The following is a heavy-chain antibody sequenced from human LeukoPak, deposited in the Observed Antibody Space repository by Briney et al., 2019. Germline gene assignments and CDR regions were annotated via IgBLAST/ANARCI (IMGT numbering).Heavy chain of an antibody. J-gene: IGHJ4*02. CDR3: ASAIFGVVSLGTFDN. Sequence: SETLSLTCTVSGGSISSGSYFWSWIRQPAGKGLEWIGRIYTSGSTNYNPSLKSRVTISVDTSKNQFSLKLSSVTAADTAVYYCASAIFGVVSLGTFDNWGQGTLVTVSS. D-gene: IGHD3-3*01. CDR2: IYTSGST. V-gene: IGHV4-61*02. CDR1: GGSISSGSYF.